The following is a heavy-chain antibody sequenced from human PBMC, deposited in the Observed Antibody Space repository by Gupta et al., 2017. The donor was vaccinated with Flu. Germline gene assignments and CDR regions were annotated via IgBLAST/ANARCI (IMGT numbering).Heavy chain of an antibody. Sequence: QVQLVESGGGVVQPGRSLRLSCAASGFTFSSYGMHWVRQAPGKGLEWVAVIWYDGSNKYYADSVKGRFTISRDNSKNTLYLQMNSLRAEDTAVYYCASPKTYDSSGYYAHWGQGTLVTVSS. D-gene: IGHD3-22*01. V-gene: IGHV3-33*01. J-gene: IGHJ4*02. CDR3: ASPKTYDSSGYYAH. CDR1: GFTFSSYG. CDR2: IWYDGSNK.